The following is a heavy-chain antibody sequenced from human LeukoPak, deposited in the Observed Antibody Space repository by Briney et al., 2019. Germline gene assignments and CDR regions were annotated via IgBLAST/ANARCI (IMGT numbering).Heavy chain of an antibody. D-gene: IGHD2-2*01. CDR2: IWYDGKNDQ. V-gene: IGHV3-30*02. Sequence: PGGSLRLSCAVSGFTFSRYGMHWIRQAPGKGMEWGAFIWYDGKNDQEYAESVKGRFTISRDNSKNTLYLQVNSLRTEDTAMYYCAKDRCSSSTCREAFEIWGQGTLVTVSS. CDR1: GFTFSRYG. CDR3: AKDRCSSSTCREAFEI. J-gene: IGHJ3*02.